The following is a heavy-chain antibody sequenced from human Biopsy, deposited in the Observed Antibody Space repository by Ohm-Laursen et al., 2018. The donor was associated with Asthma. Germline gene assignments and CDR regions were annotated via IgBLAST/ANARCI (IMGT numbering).Heavy chain of an antibody. D-gene: IGHD2-15*01. J-gene: IGHJ5*02. CDR1: GGSIRSHD. Sequence: SQTLSLTCTVSGGSIRSHDWTRIRLLPGKGLENIGDVSHTGSTNYNPSHKSRAPMSLDTSKNQFSLRLTSVTPGDTAVYYCARLADCSGGACYSYGWFDPWGQGTRVTVSS. CDR2: VSHTGST. CDR3: ARLADCSGGACYSYGWFDP. V-gene: IGHV4-59*11.